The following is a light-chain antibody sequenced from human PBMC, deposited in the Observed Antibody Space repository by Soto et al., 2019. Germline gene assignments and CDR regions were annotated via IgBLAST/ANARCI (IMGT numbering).Light chain of an antibody. J-gene: IGKJ3*01. Sequence: EIVLTQSPGTLSLSPGERATLSCRASQSVSSSYLAWYQQKPGQAPRLLIYGASSRATGLPDRFSGSGSGTDFTLTISRLEPEDFAVYYCQQYGSSRSFTFGPGTKVDIK. V-gene: IGKV3-20*01. CDR2: GAS. CDR3: QQYGSSRSFT. CDR1: QSVSSSY.